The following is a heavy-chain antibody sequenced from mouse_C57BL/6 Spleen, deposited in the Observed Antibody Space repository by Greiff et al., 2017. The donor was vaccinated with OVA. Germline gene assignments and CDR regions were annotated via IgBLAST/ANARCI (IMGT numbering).Heavy chain of an antibody. CDR2: IDPSDSET. D-gene: IGHD1-1*01. J-gene: IGHJ1*03. Sequence: QVQLQQPGAELVRPGSSVKLSCKASGYTFTSYWMHWVKQRPIQGLEWIGNIDPSDSETHYNQKFKDKATLTVDKSSSTAYMQLSSLTSEDSAVYYCARSGITTVVAGDWYFDVWGTGTTVTVSS. V-gene: IGHV1-52*01. CDR3: ARSGITTVVAGDWYFDV. CDR1: GYTFTSYW.